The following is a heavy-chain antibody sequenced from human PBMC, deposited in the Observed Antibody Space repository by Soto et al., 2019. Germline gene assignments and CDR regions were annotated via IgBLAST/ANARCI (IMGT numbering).Heavy chain of an antibody. CDR2: IDSDGSRT. Sequence: EVQLVESGGDLVQPGGSLRLSCAVSGLTFSSYWMNWVRQDPGKWLDWVSRIDSDGSRTNYAVSVMGRFTISRYNAMNTLYLQMTSLRADDTAVAYCVRGLDWDNWGHGTLVIVSS. D-gene: IGHD2-21*01. J-gene: IGHJ4*01. V-gene: IGHV3-74*01. CDR3: VRGLDWDN. CDR1: GLTFSSYW.